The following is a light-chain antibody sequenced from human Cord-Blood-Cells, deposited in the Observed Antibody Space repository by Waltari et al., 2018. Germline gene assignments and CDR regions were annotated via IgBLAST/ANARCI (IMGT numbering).Light chain of an antibody. Sequence: DIQMTPSPSSLSASVGDRVPITCQASQDISNYLNWYQQKPGKAPKLLIYDASNLETGVPSRFSGSGSGTDFTFTISSLQPEDIATYYCQQYDNLPYTFGQGTKLEIK. CDR2: DAS. CDR3: QQYDNLPYT. J-gene: IGKJ2*01. CDR1: QDISNY. V-gene: IGKV1-33*01.